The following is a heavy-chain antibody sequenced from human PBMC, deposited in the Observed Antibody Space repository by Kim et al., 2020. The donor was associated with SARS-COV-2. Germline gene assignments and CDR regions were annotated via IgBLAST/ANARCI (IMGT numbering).Heavy chain of an antibody. CDR2: INAGNGNT. CDR3: ARGDYYGSGSYYNYYYYGMGV. V-gene: IGHV1-3*01. Sequence: ASVKVSCKASGYTFTSYAMHWVRQAPGQRLEWMGWINAGNGNTKYSQKFQGRVTITRDTSASTAYMELSSLRSEDTAVYYCARGDYYGSGSYYNYYYYGMGVWGQGTTVTVSS. CDR1: GYTFTSYA. J-gene: IGHJ6*02. D-gene: IGHD3-10*01.